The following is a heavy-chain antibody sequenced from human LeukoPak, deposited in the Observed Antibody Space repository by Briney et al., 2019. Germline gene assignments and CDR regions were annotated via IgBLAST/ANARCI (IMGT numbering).Heavy chain of an antibody. D-gene: IGHD5-18*01. V-gene: IGHV3-23*01. Sequence: QSGGSLRLSCAASGFSFSSSAMTWVRQAPGKGLEWVSTITGSDDKTYYADSVKGRFTISRDFSKNMVHLQMNSLRVEDTAIYYCAKGPQLRSGYHPDYWGQGTLVTVSS. CDR3: AKGPQLRSGYHPDY. CDR2: ITGSDDKT. J-gene: IGHJ4*02. CDR1: GFSFSSSA.